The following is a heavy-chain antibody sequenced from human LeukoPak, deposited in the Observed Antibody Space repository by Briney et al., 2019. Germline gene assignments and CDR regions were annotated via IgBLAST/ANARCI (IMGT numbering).Heavy chain of an antibody. CDR3: ARDRAAAMEYYYMDV. D-gene: IGHD2-2*01. Sequence: GGSLRLSCAASGFTFRSYGMHWVRQAPGEGLEWVAVIWYDGSNKNYADSVKGRFTISRDNSKNTLYLQMNSLRAEDTAVYYCARDRAAAMEYYYMDVWGKGTTVTVYS. V-gene: IGHV3-33*01. CDR2: IWYDGSNK. J-gene: IGHJ6*03. CDR1: GFTFRSYG.